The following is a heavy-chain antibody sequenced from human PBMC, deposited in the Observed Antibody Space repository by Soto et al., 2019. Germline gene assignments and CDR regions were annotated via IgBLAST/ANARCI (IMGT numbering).Heavy chain of an antibody. V-gene: IGHV3-48*02. CDR3: ARDHITIFGVVIMGYYYGMDV. J-gene: IGHJ6*02. D-gene: IGHD3-3*01. CDR1: GFTFSSYS. CDR2: ISSSSSTI. Sequence: PGGSLRLSCAASGFTFSSYSMNWVRQAPGKGLEWVSYISSSSSTIYYADSVKGRFTISRDNAKNSLYLQMNSLRDEDTAVYYCARDHITIFGVVIMGYYYGMDVWGQGATVTVSS.